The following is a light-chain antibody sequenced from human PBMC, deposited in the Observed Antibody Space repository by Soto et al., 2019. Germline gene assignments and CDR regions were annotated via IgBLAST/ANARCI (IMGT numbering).Light chain of an antibody. CDR2: DAS. J-gene: IGKJ4*01. CDR1: QSVNSN. Sequence: EIVMTQSPATLSVSPGERATLSCRASQSVNSNLAWYRQKPGQAPRLLISDASTRATGVPARFSGSASGTEFSLTLSSLQSEDSGIYYCQQYNFWPPLTFGGGTKVEIK. CDR3: QQYNFWPPLT. V-gene: IGKV3-15*01.